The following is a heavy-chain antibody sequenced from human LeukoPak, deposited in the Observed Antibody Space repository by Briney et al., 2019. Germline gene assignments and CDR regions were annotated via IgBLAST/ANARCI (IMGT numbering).Heavy chain of an antibody. Sequence: SETLSLTCTVSGGSISSYYWSWIRQPPGKGLEWIGYMYYSGTTNYNPSLKSRVTISADTSKNHFSLKLYSVTAADTAVYYCARHDNYPGFGRGFDPWGQGSLVTVTS. D-gene: IGHD3-10*01. V-gene: IGHV4-59*08. J-gene: IGHJ5*02. CDR3: ARHDNYPGFGRGFDP. CDR1: GGSISSYY. CDR2: MYYSGTT.